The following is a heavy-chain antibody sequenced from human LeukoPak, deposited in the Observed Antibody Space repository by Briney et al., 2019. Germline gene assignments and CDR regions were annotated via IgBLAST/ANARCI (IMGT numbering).Heavy chain of an antibody. Sequence: SVKVSCKASGFTFTNFAVQWVRQARGQRLEWIGWIIVGSGATKCAQDFQERVTITRDLSTSTLYMELRSLTSEDTAVYYCAADLSNPRMGASYLDSWGQGTLVTVSS. CDR1: GFTFTNFA. CDR3: AADLSNPRMGASYLDS. D-gene: IGHD3-16*01. J-gene: IGHJ4*02. V-gene: IGHV1-58*01. CDR2: IIVGSGAT.